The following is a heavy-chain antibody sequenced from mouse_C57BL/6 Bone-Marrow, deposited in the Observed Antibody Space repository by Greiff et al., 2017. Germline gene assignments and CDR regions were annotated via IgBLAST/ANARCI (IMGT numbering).Heavy chain of an antibody. CDR1: GYTFTDYE. J-gene: IGHJ2*01. CDR2: IDPETGGT. Sequence: VQLQQSGAELVRPGASVTLSCKASGYTFTDYEMHWVKQTPVHGLEWIGAIDPETGGTAYNQKFKGKAILTADKSSSTAYMELRSLTSEDSAVYYCTLYGSYYFDYGGQGTTLTVSS. CDR3: TLYGSYYFDY. V-gene: IGHV1-15*01. D-gene: IGHD1-1*01.